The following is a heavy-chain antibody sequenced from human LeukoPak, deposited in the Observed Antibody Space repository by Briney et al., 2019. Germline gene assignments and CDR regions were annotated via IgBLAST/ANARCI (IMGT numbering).Heavy chain of an antibody. CDR1: GYSFTSYW. CDR2: IYPGDSDT. D-gene: IGHD2-15*01. J-gene: IGHJ4*02. Sequence: GESLKISCKGSGYSFTSYWIGWVRQMPGKGLEWMGIIYPGDSDTRYSPSFQGQATISADKSISTAYLQWSSLKASDTAMYYCARQPFYCSGGSCYDFDYWGQGTLVTVSS. CDR3: ARQPFYCSGGSCYDFDY. V-gene: IGHV5-51*01.